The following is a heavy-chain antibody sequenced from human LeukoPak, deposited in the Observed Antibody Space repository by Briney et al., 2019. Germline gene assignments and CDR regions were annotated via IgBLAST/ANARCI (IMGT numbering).Heavy chain of an antibody. Sequence: ASVKVSCKASGYTFTSYAMHWMRQAPGQRLEWMGWINAGNGNTKYSQKFQGRVTITGDTSASTAYMELSSLRSEDTAVYYCARARDPDPPYDAFDIWGQGTMVTVSS. CDR2: INAGNGNT. CDR3: ARARDPDPPYDAFDI. CDR1: GYTFTSYA. J-gene: IGHJ3*02. V-gene: IGHV1-3*01.